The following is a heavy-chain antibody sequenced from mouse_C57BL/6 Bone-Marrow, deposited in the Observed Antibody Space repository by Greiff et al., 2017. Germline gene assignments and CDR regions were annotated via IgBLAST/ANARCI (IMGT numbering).Heavy chain of an antibody. V-gene: IGHV5-6*01. D-gene: IGHD2-5*01. Sequence: EVQLVESGGDLVKPGGSLKLSCAASGFTFSSYGMSWVRQTPDKRLEWVATISSGGSYTYYPDSVKGRFPITRDNAKNTLYLRMSSLKSEDTAMYYCARQFSYSNYDYFDYWGQGTTLTVSS. CDR2: ISSGGSYT. J-gene: IGHJ2*01. CDR1: GFTFSSYG. CDR3: ARQFSYSNYDYFDY.